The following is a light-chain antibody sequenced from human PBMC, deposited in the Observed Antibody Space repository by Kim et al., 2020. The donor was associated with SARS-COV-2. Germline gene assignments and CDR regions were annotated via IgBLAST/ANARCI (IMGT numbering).Light chain of an antibody. CDR2: DAS. CDR3: QKRRNGPRALT. J-gene: IGKJ4*01. V-gene: IGKV3-11*01. CDR1: QSVSSY. Sequence: EIVLTQSPATLSFSPVERATLSCSASQSVSSYLAWYQQKPGQAPRLLIYDASNRATGIPARFSGSGSGTDFTITISSLKPEDFAVYYCQKRRNGPRALTFGGGTKVDIK.